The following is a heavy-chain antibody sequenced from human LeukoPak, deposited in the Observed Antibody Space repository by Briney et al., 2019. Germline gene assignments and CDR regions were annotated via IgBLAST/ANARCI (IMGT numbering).Heavy chain of an antibody. V-gene: IGHV1-2*02. CDR3: ARGVKLAWRQQLEVASFDY. Sequence: GASVKVSCKASGYTFTAQYMHWVRQAPGQGLEWMGWINPNSGGTNYAQKFQGRVTMTRDTSISTAYMELSRLRSDDTAVYYCARGVKLAWRQQLEVASFDYWGQGTLVTVSS. CDR2: INPNSGGT. J-gene: IGHJ4*02. D-gene: IGHD6-13*01. CDR1: GYTFTAQY.